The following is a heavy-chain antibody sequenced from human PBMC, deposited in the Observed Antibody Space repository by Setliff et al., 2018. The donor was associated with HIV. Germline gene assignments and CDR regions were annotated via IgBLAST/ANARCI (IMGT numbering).Heavy chain of an antibody. J-gene: IGHJ3*02. CDR2: ISTSGST. D-gene: IGHD4-17*01. Sequence: SETLSLTCAVYGGSFSGYYWSWIRQPPGKGLEWIGHISTSGSTNYTPSLKRRGTISVDTSKNQFSLKVRSVTASATAVYSCARLGMTTVGIGDVFDIWCQVTMFTASS. V-gene: IGHV4-34*11. CDR1: GGSFSGYY. CDR3: ARLGMTTVGIGDVFDI.